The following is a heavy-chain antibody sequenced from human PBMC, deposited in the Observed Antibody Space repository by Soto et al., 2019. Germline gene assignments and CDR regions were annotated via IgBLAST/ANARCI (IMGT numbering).Heavy chain of an antibody. D-gene: IGHD3-16*01. CDR1: GYIFTSYA. V-gene: IGHV1-18*01. Sequence: ASVKVPSKASGYIFTSYAIGSLRPSPGQGLEWMGWISAYNGNTNYAQKLQGRVTMTTDTSTSTAYMELRSLRSDDTAVYYCARARTFASDVLEIWGQGKMVTVS. J-gene: IGHJ3*02. CDR2: ISAYNGNT. CDR3: ARARTFASDVLEI.